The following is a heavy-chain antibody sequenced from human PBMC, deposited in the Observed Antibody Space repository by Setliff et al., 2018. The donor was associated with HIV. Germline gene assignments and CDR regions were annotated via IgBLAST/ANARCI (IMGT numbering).Heavy chain of an antibody. CDR2: IYHSGKT. CDR1: GYSISSGYY. Sequence: SETLSLTCAVSGYSISSGYYWGWIRQPPGKGLEWIGSIYHSGKTYYNSSLEVRVTISVDTSKNQFSLKLRSVTAADTAVYYCARRNTATGVFDYWGQGTLVTVPQ. D-gene: IGHD5-18*01. J-gene: IGHJ4*02. CDR3: ARRNTATGVFDY. V-gene: IGHV4-38-2*01.